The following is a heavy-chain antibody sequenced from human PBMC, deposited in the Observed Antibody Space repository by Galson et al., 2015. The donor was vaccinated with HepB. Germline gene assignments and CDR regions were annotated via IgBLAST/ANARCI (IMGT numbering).Heavy chain of an antibody. Sequence: SLRHSCAASGFTVSTHYMNWVRRAPGKTLEWVSIIYSGGNTYYADSVKGRFTVSRVNSRNSFYLQMDSLRAEDTAIYYFARGGHYHFYYYMDVWGEGTTVTVSS. V-gene: IGHV3-53*01. CDR2: IYSGGNT. CDR1: GFTVSTHY. D-gene: IGHD3/OR15-3a*01. CDR3: ARGGHYHFYYYMDV. J-gene: IGHJ6*03.